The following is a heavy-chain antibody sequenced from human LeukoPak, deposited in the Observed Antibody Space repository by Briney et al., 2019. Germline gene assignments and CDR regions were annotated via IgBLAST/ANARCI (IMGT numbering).Heavy chain of an antibody. V-gene: IGHV1-69*05. J-gene: IGHJ4*02. CDR3: ARVQGGDYDSSGLDY. D-gene: IGHD3-22*01. Sequence: ASVKVSCKASGYTFTSYGISWVRQAPGQGLEWMGGIIPIFGTANYAQKFQGRVTITTDESTSTAYMELSSLRSEDTAVYYCARVQGGDYDSSGLDYWGQGTLVTVSS. CDR2: IIPIFGTA. CDR1: GYTFTSYG.